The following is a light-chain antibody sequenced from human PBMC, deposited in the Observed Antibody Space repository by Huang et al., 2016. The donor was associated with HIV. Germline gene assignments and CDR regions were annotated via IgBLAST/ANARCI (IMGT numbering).Light chain of an antibody. J-gene: IGKJ2*01. Sequence: EIVMTQSPATLSVSPGERATLSCRASQSVSPNLAWYQQKPGQAPRLLIYHVSTRATVIPARFSGSGSGSGTEFTRTISSLQSEDFAVYYCQQYNSWPPYTFGQGTKLEIK. V-gene: IGKV3-15*01. CDR3: QQYNSWPPYT. CDR2: HVS. CDR1: QSVSPN.